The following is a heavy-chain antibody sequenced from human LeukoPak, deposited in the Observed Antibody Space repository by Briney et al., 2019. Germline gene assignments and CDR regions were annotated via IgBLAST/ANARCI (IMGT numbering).Heavy chain of an antibody. V-gene: IGHV4-30-4*08. CDR2: IYYSGST. CDR3: ARSSYYAPLDY. CDR1: GGSISSGDYY. J-gene: IGHJ4*02. D-gene: IGHD2/OR15-2a*01. Sequence: SETLSLTCTVSGGSISSGDYYWSCIRQPPGKGLEWIGYIYYSGSTYYNPSLKSRVTISVDTSKNQFSLKLSSVTAADTAVYYCARSSYYAPLDYWGQGTLVTVSS.